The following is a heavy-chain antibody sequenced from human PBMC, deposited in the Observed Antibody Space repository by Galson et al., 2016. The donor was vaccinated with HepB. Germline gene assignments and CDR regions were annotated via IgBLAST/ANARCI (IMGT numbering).Heavy chain of an antibody. CDR2: IYHTGTS. CDR1: GAPINSSNW. Sequence: TLSLTCAVSGAPINSSNWWTWVRQAPGKGLEWIGEIYHTGTSNNNPSLLSRFTMSIDNSKNHFSMTLNSVTAADTAVYYCARASVVPGARMVFDSWGQGILVTVSS. V-gene: IGHV4-4*02. CDR3: ARASVVPGARMVFDS. D-gene: IGHD2-2*01. J-gene: IGHJ5*01.